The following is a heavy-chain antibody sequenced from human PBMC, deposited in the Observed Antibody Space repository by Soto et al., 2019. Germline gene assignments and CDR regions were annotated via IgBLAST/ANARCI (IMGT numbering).Heavy chain of an antibody. Sequence: GGSLRLSCAASGFTFSGSAMHWVRQASGKGLEWVGRIRSKANSYATAYAASVKGRFTISRDDSKNTAYLQMNSLKTEDTAVYYFTREGPWYDSSGYYKRNKYFDYWGQGT. D-gene: IGHD3-22*01. CDR3: TREGPWYDSSGYYKRNKYFDY. CDR1: GFTFSGSA. J-gene: IGHJ4*02. V-gene: IGHV3-73*01. CDR2: IRSKANSYAT.